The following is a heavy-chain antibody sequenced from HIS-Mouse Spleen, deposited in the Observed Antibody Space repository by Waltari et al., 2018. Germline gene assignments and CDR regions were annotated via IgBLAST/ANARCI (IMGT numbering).Heavy chain of an antibody. CDR3: AREIPYSSSWYDWYFDL. J-gene: IGHJ2*01. Sequence: QLQLQESGPGLVKPSETLSLTCTVSGGSISSSSYYWGWIRQPPGKGLEGIGSIDYRGRTYYNPPLKSRVTISVDTSKNQFSLKLSSVTAADTAVYYCAREIPYSSSWYDWYFDLWGRGTLVTVSS. CDR1: GGSISSSSYY. D-gene: IGHD6-13*01. CDR2: IDYRGRT. V-gene: IGHV4-39*07.